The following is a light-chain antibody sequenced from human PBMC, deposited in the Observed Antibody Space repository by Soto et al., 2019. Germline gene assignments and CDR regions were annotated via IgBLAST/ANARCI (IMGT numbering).Light chain of an antibody. CDR2: EVS. CDR3: ASYTGTSTDVL. Sequence: QSALTQPASVSGSPGQSITISCAGTSSDIGAYNYVSWYQQHPGRAPKLMLYEVSHRPSGVFNRFSGSKSANTASLTISGLQPEDEADYYCASYTGTSTDVLFGGGTKLTVL. V-gene: IGLV2-14*01. J-gene: IGLJ2*01. CDR1: SSDIGAYNY.